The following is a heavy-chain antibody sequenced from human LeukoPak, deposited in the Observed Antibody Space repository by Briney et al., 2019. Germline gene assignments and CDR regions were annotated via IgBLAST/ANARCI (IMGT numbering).Heavy chain of an antibody. CDR1: GFTFGDYA. V-gene: IGHV3-49*04. CDR3: TSDILSGWEYFDD. CDR2: VRRKAYGEKT. J-gene: IGHJ4*02. Sequence: PGGSLRLSCTTSGFTFGDYAMSWVLQAPGKGLEGVGFVRRKAYGEKTEYAASVKGRFTISRDDSKSIAYLQMNSLKTEDTAVYCCTSDILSGWEYFDDRGQGILVTVSS. D-gene: IGHD6-19*01.